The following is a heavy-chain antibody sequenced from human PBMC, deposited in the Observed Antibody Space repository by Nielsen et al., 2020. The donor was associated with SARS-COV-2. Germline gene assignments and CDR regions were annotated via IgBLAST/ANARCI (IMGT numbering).Heavy chain of an antibody. CDR3: AKEGDIVVVPAAGHYYYYYGMDV. D-gene: IGHD2-2*01. CDR2: ISYDGSNK. Sequence: SCAASGFTFSSYAMHWVRQAPGKGLEWVAVISYDGSNKYYADSVKGRFTISRDNSKNTLYLQMNSLRAEDTAVYYCAKEGDIVVVPAAGHYYYYYGMDVWGQGTTVTVSS. J-gene: IGHJ6*02. CDR1: GFTFSSYA. V-gene: IGHV3-30*04.